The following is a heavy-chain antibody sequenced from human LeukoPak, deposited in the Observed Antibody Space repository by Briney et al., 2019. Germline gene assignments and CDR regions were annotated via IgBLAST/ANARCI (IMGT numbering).Heavy chain of an antibody. CDR2: ISAYNGNT. Sequence: ASVKVSCKASGYTFTSNGISWVRQAPGQGLEWMGWISAYNGNTNYEQKLQGRVTMTTDTSTSTAYMELSSLRSEDTAVYYCARGDEQLAVDPDDAFDIWGQGTMVTVSS. V-gene: IGHV1-18*01. J-gene: IGHJ3*02. D-gene: IGHD6-19*01. CDR3: ARGDEQLAVDPDDAFDI. CDR1: GYTFTSNG.